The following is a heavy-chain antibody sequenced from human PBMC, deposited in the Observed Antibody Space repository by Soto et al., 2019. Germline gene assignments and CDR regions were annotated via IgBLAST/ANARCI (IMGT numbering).Heavy chain of an antibody. J-gene: IGHJ6*02. V-gene: IGHV1-18*01. CDR3: ARDGDAGRGQVVPAAMGGAWTYNYYYGMDV. CDR2: ISGYNGNT. CDR1: GYTFTTYG. D-gene: IGHD2-2*01. Sequence: QVQLVQSGAEVKKPGASVRVSCKASGYTFTTYGISWVRQAPGQGLEWVGWISGYNGNTNYAQRLQGRVTMTTDTATSTAYMELRSLRSDEAAVYYCARDGDAGRGQVVPAAMGGAWTYNYYYGMDVWGQGTTVTVSS.